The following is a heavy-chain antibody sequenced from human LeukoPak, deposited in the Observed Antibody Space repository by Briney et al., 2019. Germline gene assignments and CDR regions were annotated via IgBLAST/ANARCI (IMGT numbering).Heavy chain of an antibody. Sequence: PGGSLRLSCAASGLTFSSYWMSWVRQAPGKGLEWVANIKQDGSEKYYVDSVKGRFTISRDNAKNSLYLQMNSLRAEDTAVYYCARGLPSAAGGGGSYYYYYMDVWGKGTTVTVSS. V-gene: IGHV3-7*01. CDR1: GLTFSSYW. CDR2: IKQDGSEK. D-gene: IGHD3-16*01. CDR3: ARGLPSAAGGGGSYYYYYMDV. J-gene: IGHJ6*03.